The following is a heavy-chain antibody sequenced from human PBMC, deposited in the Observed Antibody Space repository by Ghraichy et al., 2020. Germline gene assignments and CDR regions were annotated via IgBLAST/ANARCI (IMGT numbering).Heavy chain of an antibody. CDR2: IKHGGSEK. V-gene: IGHV3-7*03. CDR3: ARSLSAKASARMGVYYDY. D-gene: IGHD3-16*01. Sequence: GESLNISCVASGFTFSSYWMSWVRQAPGKGLEWVANIKHGGSEKWSVESVKGRFTVSRDDAKSSVYLQMNSLRAEDTAMYYCARSLSAKASARMGVYYDYWGQGTLVTVSS. CDR1: GFTFSSYW. J-gene: IGHJ4*02.